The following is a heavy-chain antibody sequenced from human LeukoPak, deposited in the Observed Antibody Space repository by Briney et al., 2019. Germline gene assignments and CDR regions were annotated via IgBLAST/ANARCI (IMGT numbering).Heavy chain of an antibody. D-gene: IGHD6-19*01. CDR3: ARRVYTSGWYTFDY. J-gene: IGHJ4*02. V-gene: IGHV3-30*02. CDR2: IRYDGSNK. CDR1: GFTFSSYG. Sequence: GGSLRLSCAASGFTFSSYGMHWVRQAPGKGLEWVAFIRYDGSNKYYADSVKGRFTISRDNSRNTLYLQMNSLRAEDTAVYYCARRVYTSGWYTFDYWGQGTLVTVSS.